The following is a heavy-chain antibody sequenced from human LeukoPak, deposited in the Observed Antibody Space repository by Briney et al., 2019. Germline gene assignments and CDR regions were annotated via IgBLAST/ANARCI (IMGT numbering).Heavy chain of an antibody. CDR3: ARDLRQQLILGWLDP. CDR1: GYTFTTYY. Sequence: GASVKVSCKASGYTFTTYYIHWVRQAPGQAPEWMGWINPNGGGTSYARNFQGRATMTRDTSITTAYMELSSLTFDDTAVYYCARDLRQQLILGWLDPWGQGTLVSVS. J-gene: IGHJ5*02. CDR2: INPNGGGT. D-gene: IGHD3/OR15-3a*01. V-gene: IGHV1-2*02.